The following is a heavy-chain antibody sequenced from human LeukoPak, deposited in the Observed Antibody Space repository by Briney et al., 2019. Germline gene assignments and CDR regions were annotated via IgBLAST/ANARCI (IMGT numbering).Heavy chain of an antibody. Sequence: SETLSLTCTVSGDSISSYYWSWIRQPPGKGLEWIGYIYYSGSTNYNPSLKSRVTISVDTSKNQFSLKLSSVTAADTAVYYCARAAYGGYREYYYYGMDVWGQGTTVTVSS. V-gene: IGHV4-59*01. CDR2: IYYSGST. CDR3: ARAAYGGYREYYYYGMDV. D-gene: IGHD5-12*01. CDR1: GDSISSYY. J-gene: IGHJ6*02.